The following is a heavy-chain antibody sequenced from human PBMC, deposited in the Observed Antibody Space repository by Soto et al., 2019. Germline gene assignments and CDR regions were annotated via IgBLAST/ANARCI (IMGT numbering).Heavy chain of an antibody. CDR2: ISWDSATV. D-gene: IGHD3-9*01. V-gene: IGHV3-9*01. CDR1: VFTFDDCA. J-gene: IGHJ5*02. Sequence: MRLSCSASVFTFDDCAMHWVRQAPGKGPEWVPGISWDSATVGYAESVKGRFTISRDDAKNSLYLQMDSLRREDTALYYCVQGRYPTMATPLDHWGQGTLVTVSS. CDR3: VQGRYPTMATPLDH.